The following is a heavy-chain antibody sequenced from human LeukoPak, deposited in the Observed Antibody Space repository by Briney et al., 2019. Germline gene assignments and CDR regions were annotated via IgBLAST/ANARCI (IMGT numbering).Heavy chain of an antibody. J-gene: IGHJ4*02. CDR2: INHSGST. Sequence: SETLSLTCAVYGGSFSGYYWSWIRQPPGKGLEWIGEINHSGSTNYNPSLKSRVTISVDTSKNQFSLKLSSVTAADTAVYYCARPGDISSWYDYWGQGTVVTVSS. D-gene: IGHD6-13*01. CDR3: ARPGDISSWYDY. V-gene: IGHV4-34*01. CDR1: GGSFSGYY.